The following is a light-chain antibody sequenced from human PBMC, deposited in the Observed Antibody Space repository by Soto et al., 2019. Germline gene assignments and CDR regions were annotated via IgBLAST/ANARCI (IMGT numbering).Light chain of an antibody. CDR1: SGSIASNY. CDR3: QSFDSRNVV. V-gene: IGLV6-57*03. Sequence: NFMLTQPHSVSESPGMTVKISCTRSSGSIASNYVQWYQQRPGSAPTIVIYENNQRPSGVPDRFSGSIDSSSNSASLTISGLKTEDEADYYCQSFDSRNVVFGGGTKLTVL. CDR2: ENN. J-gene: IGLJ2*01.